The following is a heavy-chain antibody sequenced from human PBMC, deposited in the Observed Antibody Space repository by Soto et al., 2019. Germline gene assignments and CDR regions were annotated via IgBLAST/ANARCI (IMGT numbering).Heavy chain of an antibody. CDR2: IHSDGSST. J-gene: IGHJ3*01. CDR3: ARGDRGVFDL. V-gene: IGHV3-74*01. CDR1: GFTFSYYW. D-gene: IGHD1-26*01. Sequence: GGSLRLSCAASGFTFSYYWIHRVRQAPGMGLVWVSRIHSDGSSTTYADSVKGRFTISRDNARNTLYLQMNSLRAEDTAVYYCARGDRGVFDLWGQGTVVTVSS.